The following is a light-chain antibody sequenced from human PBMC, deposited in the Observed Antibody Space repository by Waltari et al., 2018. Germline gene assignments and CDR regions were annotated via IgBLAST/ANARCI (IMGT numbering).Light chain of an antibody. V-gene: IGLV1-40*01. Sequence: QSVLTQPPSVSGAPGQRVTISCTGSSSNIGAGYDVHWYQQLPGPAPKLLIYGNSNRPPGLPYRFSGSKTGTSASLAITGLQAEDEADYYCQSYDSSLSGYVVFGGGTKLTVL. CDR1: SSNIGAGYD. J-gene: IGLJ2*01. CDR2: GNS. CDR3: QSYDSSLSGYVV.